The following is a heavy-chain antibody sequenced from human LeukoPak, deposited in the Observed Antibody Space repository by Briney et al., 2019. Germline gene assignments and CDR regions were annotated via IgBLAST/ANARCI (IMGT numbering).Heavy chain of an antibody. Sequence: GASVKVSCKASGYTFTGYYMHWVRQAPGKGLEWMGGFDPEDGETIYAQKFQGRVTMTEDTSTDTAYMELSSLRSEDTAVYYCATDRVRGVPSEYYFDYWGQGTLVTVSS. V-gene: IGHV1-24*01. CDR2: FDPEDGET. D-gene: IGHD3-10*01. CDR1: GYTFTGYY. J-gene: IGHJ4*02. CDR3: ATDRVRGVPSEYYFDY.